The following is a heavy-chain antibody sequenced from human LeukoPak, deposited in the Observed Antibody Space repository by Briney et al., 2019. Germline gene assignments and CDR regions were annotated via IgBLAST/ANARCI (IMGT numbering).Heavy chain of an antibody. CDR2: IWYDGSNK. CDR1: GFTFSSYG. V-gene: IGHV3-33*01. Sequence: GGSLRLSCAASGFTFSSYGMHWVRQAPGKGLEWVAVIWYDGSNKYYADSVKGRFTISRDNSKNTLYLQMNSLRAEDTAVYYCARGSVVTTKHDAFDIWGQGTMVTVSS. CDR3: ARGSVVTTKHDAFDI. J-gene: IGHJ3*02. D-gene: IGHD5-12*01.